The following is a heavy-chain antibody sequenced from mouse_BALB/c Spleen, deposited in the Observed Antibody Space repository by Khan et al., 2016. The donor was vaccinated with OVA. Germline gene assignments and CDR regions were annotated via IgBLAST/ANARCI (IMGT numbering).Heavy chain of an antibody. D-gene: IGHD2-14*01. CDR2: IYPGDGDT. CDR1: GYTFTSYW. CDR3: ASYGYDYFDY. Sequence: QVQLQQSGAELARPGASVKLSCKSSGYTFTSYWMQWIKQRPGQGLEWIGTIYPGDGDTRYTQKFKDKATLTADKSSNTAYMQLSNLASEDSAVYYCASYGYDYFDYWGQGTTLTVSS. J-gene: IGHJ2*01. V-gene: IGHV1-87*01.